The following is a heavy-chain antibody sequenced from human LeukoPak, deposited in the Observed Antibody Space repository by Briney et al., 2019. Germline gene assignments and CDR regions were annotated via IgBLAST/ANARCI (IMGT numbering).Heavy chain of an antibody. CDR2: IEDSGRT. V-gene: IGHV4-59*01. Sequence: SETLSLTCTVSGGSISSYYWSWIRQPPGKGLEWIGYIEDSGRTEYKPSLKSRVTMSVDTANNQFPVRLSSVSAADTAVYYCARGRYGGYFDYWGQGTLVTVSS. J-gene: IGHJ4*02. D-gene: IGHD4-23*01. CDR3: ARGRYGGYFDY. CDR1: GGSISSYY.